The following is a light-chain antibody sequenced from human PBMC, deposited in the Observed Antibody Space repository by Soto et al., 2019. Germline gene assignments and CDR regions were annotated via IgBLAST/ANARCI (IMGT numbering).Light chain of an antibody. J-gene: IGKJ1*01. V-gene: IGKV3-20*01. CDR1: QSVSSSY. Sequence: RVWTQSPGSLSLSPGERATLSCRASQSVSSSYLAWYQQKPGQAPRLLIYGASSRATGIPDRFSGSGYGTDFTLTISRLEPEDFAVYYCQQYGSSPRTFGQGTKVDIK. CDR2: GAS. CDR3: QQYGSSPRT.